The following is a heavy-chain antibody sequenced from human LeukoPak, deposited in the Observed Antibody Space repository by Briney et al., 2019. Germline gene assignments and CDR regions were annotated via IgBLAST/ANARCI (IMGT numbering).Heavy chain of an antibody. J-gene: IGHJ4*02. Sequence: PGGSLRLSCAASGFTFSSYEMNWVRQAPGKGLEWVSSISSSSSYIYYADSVKGRFTISRDNAKNSLYLQMNSLRAEDTAVYYCARARDTAMVNFDYWGQGTLVTVSS. D-gene: IGHD5-18*01. CDR2: ISSSSSYI. CDR1: GFTFSSYE. V-gene: IGHV3-21*01. CDR3: ARARDTAMVNFDY.